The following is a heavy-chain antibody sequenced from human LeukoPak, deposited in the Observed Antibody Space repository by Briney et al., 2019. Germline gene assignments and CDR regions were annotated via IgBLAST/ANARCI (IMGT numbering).Heavy chain of an antibody. D-gene: IGHD5-24*01. J-gene: IGHJ4*02. Sequence: SETLSLTCIVSGGSISSYFWSWIRQPPGKGLEWIGYISNSGSTNYNPSLKSRVTISADTSKNQFSLKLSSVTAADTAVYYCARARRDGYNYFDYWGQGTLVTVSS. CDR1: GGSISSYF. V-gene: IGHV4-59*01. CDR2: ISNSGST. CDR3: ARARRDGYNYFDY.